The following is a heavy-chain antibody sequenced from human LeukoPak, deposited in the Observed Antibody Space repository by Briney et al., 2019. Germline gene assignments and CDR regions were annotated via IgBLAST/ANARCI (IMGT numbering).Heavy chain of an antibody. V-gene: IGHV3-23*01. CDR1: GFAFGSEA. Sequence: GGSLRLSCAVSGFAFGSEAMSWVRQSPARGLEWVASISPGGGTTYYADYVKGRFTISRDNSKNTLYLQMNSLRAEDTAVYYCANLTPYGDYFDYWGQGTLVTVSS. J-gene: IGHJ4*02. CDR2: ISPGGGTT. D-gene: IGHD4-17*01. CDR3: ANLTPYGDYFDY.